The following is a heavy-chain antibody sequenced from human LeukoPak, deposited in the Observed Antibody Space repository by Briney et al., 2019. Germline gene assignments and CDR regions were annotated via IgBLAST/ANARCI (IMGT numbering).Heavy chain of an antibody. CDR3: AREPLGCGGDCHFDH. D-gene: IGHD2-21*02. CDR2: IIPIYNPV. Sequence: SVKVSCKTSGGTFSSYAFSWMRQAPGQGLEWVGRIIPIYNPVDYTQRFQGRVTITADESTNTVYLELSSLRDDDTAVYYCAREPLGCGGDCHFDHWGQGTLVTVSS. CDR1: GGTFSSYA. J-gene: IGHJ4*02. V-gene: IGHV1-69*15.